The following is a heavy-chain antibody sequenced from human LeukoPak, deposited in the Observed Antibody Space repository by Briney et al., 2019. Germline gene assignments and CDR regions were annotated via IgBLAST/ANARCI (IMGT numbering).Heavy chain of an antibody. CDR2: MNPNSGNR. J-gene: IGHJ6*02. CDR3: ARRRLAGSTPPYYYYILDV. D-gene: IGHD3-3*02. CDR1: GYTFTSYD. Sequence: ASVKVSCKASGYTFTSYDINWVRQATGQGLEWMGWMNPNSGNRGSAQNFQGRVTLTRNTSISTAYMELSSLRSEDTAVYYCARRRLAGSTPPYYYYILDVWGQGTTVTVSS. V-gene: IGHV1-8*01.